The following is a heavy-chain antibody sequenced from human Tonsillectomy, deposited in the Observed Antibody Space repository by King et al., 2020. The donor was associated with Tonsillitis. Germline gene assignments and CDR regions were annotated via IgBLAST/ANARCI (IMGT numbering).Heavy chain of an antibody. J-gene: IGHJ4*02. CDR2: ISSDGSKK. V-gene: IGHV3-30*18. CDR1: GFTFSSYG. D-gene: IGHD6-19*01. CDR3: AKARQWLVHFDY. Sequence: VQLVESGGGVVQPGRSLRLSCAASGFTFSSYGIHWVRPAPGKGLEWVAVISSDGSKKYYADSVRGRFTISRDNSKNTLYLQMNSLRADDTAVYYCAKARQWLVHFDYWGQGTLVTVSS.